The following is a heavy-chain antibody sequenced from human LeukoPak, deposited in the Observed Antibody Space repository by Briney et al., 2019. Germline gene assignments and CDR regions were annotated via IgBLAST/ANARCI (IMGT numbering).Heavy chain of an antibody. CDR2: INGSGRST. J-gene: IGHJ4*02. D-gene: IGHD4-17*01. CDR3: AKKNLDGDYVRYFDY. V-gene: IGHV3-23*01. Sequence: PGGSLRLSCAASGFTFSSYAMSWVRQAPGKGLEWVSAINGSGRSTYYADFVKGRFTISRDNSKNTLYLEMNSLRAEDTAVYYCAKKNLDGDYVRYFDYWGQGTLVTVSS. CDR1: GFTFSSYA.